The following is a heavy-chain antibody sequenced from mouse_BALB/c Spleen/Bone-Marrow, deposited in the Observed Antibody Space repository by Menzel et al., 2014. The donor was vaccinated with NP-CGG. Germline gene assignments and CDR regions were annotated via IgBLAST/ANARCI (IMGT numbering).Heavy chain of an antibody. CDR1: GFTFSSYG. V-gene: IGHV5-6-3*01. Sequence: EVQRVESGGGLVQPGGSLKLSCVASGFTFSSYGMSWVRQTPDKRLELVATINNNGGSTYYPDSVEGRFTISRDSAKNTLYLQMSSLKSEDTAMYYCARVYGWYFDVWGAGTTVTVSS. CDR3: ARVYGWYFDV. CDR2: INNNGGST. D-gene: IGHD1-1*01. J-gene: IGHJ1*01.